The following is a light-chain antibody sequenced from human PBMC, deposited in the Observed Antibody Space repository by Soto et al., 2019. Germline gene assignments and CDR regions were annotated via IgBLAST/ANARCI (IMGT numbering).Light chain of an antibody. J-gene: IGKJ3*01. CDR3: QQCYIRFT. V-gene: IGKV1-39*01. Sequence: DIQMTQSPSSLSAFVGDRVTITCRSSQTISSYLTWYQQKPGKAPKVLIYAASYLQTGVSSRFSGRGSGTDFTRTIDSLQPEEAETYYGQQCYIRFTFGPGTKV. CDR1: QTISSY. CDR2: AAS.